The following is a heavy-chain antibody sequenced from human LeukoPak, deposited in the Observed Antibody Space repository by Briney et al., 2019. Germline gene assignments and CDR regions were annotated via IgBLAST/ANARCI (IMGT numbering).Heavy chain of an antibody. CDR1: GFTFSAYA. V-gene: IGHV3-23*01. CDR3: ARSIPDYTRFDY. Sequence: GGFLRLSCVASGFTFSAYAMNWVRLAPGKGLEWVSTFKTNSGQVYYAESVRGRFTISRDNSKNTVYLQMSSLRAEDTALYYCARSIPDYTRFDYWGQGALVTVSP. D-gene: IGHD2-2*02. J-gene: IGHJ4*02. CDR2: FKTNSGQV.